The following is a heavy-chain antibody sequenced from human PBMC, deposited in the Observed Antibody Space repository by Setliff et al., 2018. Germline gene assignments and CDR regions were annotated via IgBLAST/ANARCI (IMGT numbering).Heavy chain of an antibody. Sequence: SSETLSLTCTVSGGSISSSSFYWGWIRQPPGKGLEWIGSIDHSGSTHYNPSLKSRVTISVDTAKNQFSLKLRSVTAADTAVYYCARGGDSGSYFLANHDAFDIWGQGTMVTVSS. D-gene: IGHD1-26*01. V-gene: IGHV4-39*07. J-gene: IGHJ3*02. CDR2: IDHSGST. CDR1: GGSISSSSFY. CDR3: ARGGDSGSYFLANHDAFDI.